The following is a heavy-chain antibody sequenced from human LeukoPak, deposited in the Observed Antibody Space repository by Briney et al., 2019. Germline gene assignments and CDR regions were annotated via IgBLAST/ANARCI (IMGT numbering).Heavy chain of an antibody. Sequence: GGSLRLSCAASGFTFSSYSMNWVRQAPGKGLEWVSSISSSSSYIYYADSVKGRFTISRDNAKNSLYLQMNSLRAEDTAVYYCARGVRIVVVPAAAEEGAFDIWGQGTMVTVSS. V-gene: IGHV3-21*01. D-gene: IGHD2-2*01. CDR1: GFTFSSYS. J-gene: IGHJ3*02. CDR2: ISSSSSYI. CDR3: ARGVRIVVVPAAAEEGAFDI.